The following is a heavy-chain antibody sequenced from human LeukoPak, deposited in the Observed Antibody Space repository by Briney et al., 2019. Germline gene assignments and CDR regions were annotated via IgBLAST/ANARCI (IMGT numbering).Heavy chain of an antibody. CDR3: AREGADFWSGSAQNWFDP. CDR2: IICILDIA. D-gene: IGHD3-3*01. CDR1: GGTFSSYT. Sequence: SVKVSCKASGGTFSSYTISWVRQAPGQGLEWMGRIICILDIANYAQKFQGRVTITADKSTSTAYMELSSLRSEDTAVYYCAREGADFWSGSAQNWFDPWGQGTLVTVSS. J-gene: IGHJ5*02. V-gene: IGHV1-69*04.